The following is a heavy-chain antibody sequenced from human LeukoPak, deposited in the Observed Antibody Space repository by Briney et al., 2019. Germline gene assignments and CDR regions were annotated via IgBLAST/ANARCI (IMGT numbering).Heavy chain of an antibody. CDR3: AKEEVSGVVVPAPTDY. CDR2: ISGSGGST. Sequence: GGSLRLSCAASGFTFSSYAMRWVRPAPGKGLAWVSAISGSGGSTYYADSVKGRFTISRDNSKNTLYLQMNSLRAEDTAVYYCAKEEVSGVVVPAPTDYWGQGTLVTVSS. J-gene: IGHJ4*02. CDR1: GFTFSSYA. V-gene: IGHV3-23*01. D-gene: IGHD2-2*01.